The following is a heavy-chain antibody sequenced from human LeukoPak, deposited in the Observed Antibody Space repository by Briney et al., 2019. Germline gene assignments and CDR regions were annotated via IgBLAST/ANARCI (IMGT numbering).Heavy chain of an antibody. V-gene: IGHV3-23*01. CDR1: GFTFSSYA. D-gene: IGHD3-22*01. J-gene: IGHJ4*02. CDR3: AKDQYYYDSSGYGVGGQLDY. Sequence: QPGGSLRLXCAASGFTFSSYAMTWVRQAPGKELDWVSAISGSGGSTYYADSVKGRFTISRDNSKNTLYLQMNSLRAEDTAVYYCAKDQYYYDSSGYGVGGQLDYWGQGTLVTVSS. CDR2: ISGSGGST.